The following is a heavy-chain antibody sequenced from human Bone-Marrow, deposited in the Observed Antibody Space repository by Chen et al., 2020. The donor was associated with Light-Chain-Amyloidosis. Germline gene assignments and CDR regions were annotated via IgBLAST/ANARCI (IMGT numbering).Heavy chain of an antibody. D-gene: IGHD6-6*01. CDR2: IRESGDT. V-gene: IGHV3-23*01. Sequence: VQLLESGGALVQPGGSLRLSCEASGLTFSNYPMSWVRQAPGKGLEWVSGIRESGDTSYADSVKGRLTISRDNSKNTVYLQMNRLRGEETAIYYCATRRGLEYWGQGTLVIVSS. CDR1: GLTFSNYP. CDR3: ATRRGLEY. J-gene: IGHJ4*02.